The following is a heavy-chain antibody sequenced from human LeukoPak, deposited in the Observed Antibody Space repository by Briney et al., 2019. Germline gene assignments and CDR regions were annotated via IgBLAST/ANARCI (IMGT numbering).Heavy chain of an antibody. CDR3: AKGKGRITMIVVVITSFDY. D-gene: IGHD3-22*01. Sequence: GGSLRLSCVASRFTFNTYAVNWVRQAPGKGLEWVSAISSNGDFTYYADSVKGRFTISRDNSKNTLYLQMNSLRAEDTAVYYCAKGKGRITMIVVVITSFDYWGQGTLVTVSS. CDR1: RFTFNTYA. CDR2: ISSNGDFT. J-gene: IGHJ4*02. V-gene: IGHV3-23*01.